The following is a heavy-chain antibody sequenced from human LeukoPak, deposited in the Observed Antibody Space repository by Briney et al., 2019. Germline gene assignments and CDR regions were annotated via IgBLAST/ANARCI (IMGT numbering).Heavy chain of an antibody. CDR1: GFTFSSYS. CDR2: ISSSSSYI. Sequence: GGSLRLSCAASGFTFSSYSMNWVRQAPGKGLEWVSSISSSSSYIYYADSVKGRFTISRDNAKNSLYLQMNSLRAEDTAVYYCARQLSSGWPNWFDPWGQGTLVTVSS. V-gene: IGHV3-21*01. D-gene: IGHD6-19*01. J-gene: IGHJ5*02. CDR3: ARQLSSGWPNWFDP.